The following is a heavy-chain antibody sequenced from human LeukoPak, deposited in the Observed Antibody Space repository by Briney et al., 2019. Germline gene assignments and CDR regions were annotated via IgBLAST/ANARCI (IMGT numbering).Heavy chain of an antibody. V-gene: IGHV3-23*01. CDR1: GFTFNTYA. J-gene: IGHJ4*02. Sequence: GGSLRLSCAASGFTFNTYAMTWVRQAPGKGLEWVSVIGSDGGVIQYADSVKGRFSISRDNSKNTLYLQMNSLRAEDTAVYYCAFGDLTFDYWGQGTLVTVSS. CDR3: AFGDLTFDY. D-gene: IGHD4-17*01. CDR2: IGSDGGVI.